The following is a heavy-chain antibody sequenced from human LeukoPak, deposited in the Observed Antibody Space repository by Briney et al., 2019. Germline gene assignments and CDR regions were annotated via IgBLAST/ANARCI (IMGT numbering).Heavy chain of an antibody. CDR1: GYTFTAYY. CDR2: ITPNSGGT. Sequence: ASVKVSCKASGYTFTAYYVHWVRQAPGQGLEWMGWITPNSGGTKYAQKFQGRVTMTRDTSISTAYMELSGLRSDDTAVYYCARGFRLSAIEDWFDPWGQGTLVTVSS. V-gene: IGHV1-2*02. D-gene: IGHD2-2*02. CDR3: ARGFRLSAIEDWFDP. J-gene: IGHJ5*02.